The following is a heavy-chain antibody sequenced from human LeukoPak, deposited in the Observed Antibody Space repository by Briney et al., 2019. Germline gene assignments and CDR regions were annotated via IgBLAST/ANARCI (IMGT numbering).Heavy chain of an antibody. CDR2: VSPPGGGT. Sequence: GGSLRLSCVASGFSFSYHGMNWVRLAPGKGLEWVSGVSPPGGGTYYADSVKGRFTISRDNAKNTLYLQMNSLRAEDTAVYYCAREMYSGSYYAFDIWGQGTMVTVSS. CDR1: GFSFSYHG. J-gene: IGHJ3*02. D-gene: IGHD1-26*01. CDR3: AREMYSGSYYAFDI. V-gene: IGHV3-23*01.